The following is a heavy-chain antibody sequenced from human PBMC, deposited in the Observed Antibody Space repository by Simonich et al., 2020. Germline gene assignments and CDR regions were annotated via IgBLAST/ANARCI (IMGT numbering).Heavy chain of an antibody. CDR1: GFTFSRYG. CDR3: ARDRDSGSYFDY. J-gene: IGHJ4*02. Sequence: QVQLVESGGGVVQPGRSLRLSCAASGFTFSRYGLHWVRQAPGKGLEWVAVIWYDGSNKYYADSVKGRFTISRDNSKNTLYLQMNSLRAEDTAVYYCARDRDSGSYFDYWGQGTLVTVSS. CDR2: IWYDGSNK. D-gene: IGHD1-26*01. V-gene: IGHV3-33*01.